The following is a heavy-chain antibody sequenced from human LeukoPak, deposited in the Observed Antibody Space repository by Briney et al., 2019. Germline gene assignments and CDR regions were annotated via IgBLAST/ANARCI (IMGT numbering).Heavy chain of an antibody. CDR3: AREVVTTNRNWFDP. D-gene: IGHD4-11*01. Sequence: SVKVSCKASGGTFSSYAISWVRQAPGQGLEWMGRIIPIFGIANYAQKFQGRVTITADKSTSTAYMGLSSLRSEDTAVYYCAREVVTTNRNWFDPWGQGTLVTVSS. J-gene: IGHJ5*02. CDR1: GGTFSSYA. V-gene: IGHV1-69*04. CDR2: IIPIFGIA.